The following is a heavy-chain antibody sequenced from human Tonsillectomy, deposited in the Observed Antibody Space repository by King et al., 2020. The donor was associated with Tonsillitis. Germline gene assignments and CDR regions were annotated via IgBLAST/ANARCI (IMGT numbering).Heavy chain of an antibody. V-gene: IGHV3-9*01. CDR2: ISWNSNTI. CDR1: GFTFDDYR. CDR3: AKGLRGAPDVFDI. Sequence: VQLVESGGGLVQPGRSLRLLCAASGFTFDDYRMHWVRQAPGKGLEWVSGISWNSNTIGYADSVKGRFTTSRDNAKNFLYLQMSSLRAEDTALYYCAKGLRGAPDVFDIWGQGAMVTVS. J-gene: IGHJ3*02. D-gene: IGHD1-26*01.